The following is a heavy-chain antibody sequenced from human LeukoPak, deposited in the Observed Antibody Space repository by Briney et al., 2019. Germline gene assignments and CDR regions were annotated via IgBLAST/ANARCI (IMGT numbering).Heavy chain of an antibody. V-gene: IGHV3-66*01. J-gene: IGHJ6*02. CDR3: ARAWGYYGMDV. CDR1: GFTVSSNY. D-gene: IGHD1-26*01. CDR2: IYSGGST. Sequence: GSLRLSCAASGFTVSSNYMSWVRQAPGKGLEWVSVIYSGGSTYYADSVEGRFTISRDNSKNTLYLQMNSLRAEDTAVYYCARAWGYYGMDVWGQGTTVTVSS.